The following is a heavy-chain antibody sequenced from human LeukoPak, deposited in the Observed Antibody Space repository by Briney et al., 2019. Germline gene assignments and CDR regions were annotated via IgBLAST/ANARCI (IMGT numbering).Heavy chain of an antibody. CDR2: IYHTGST. Sequence: PSETLSLTCTVSGGSISSSSYYWGWIRQPPGKGLEWIGEIYHTGSTNYNPSLKSRVTMSVDKSKNQLSLKLSSVTAADTAFYYCARDSGGLDYWGLGTLVIVSS. J-gene: IGHJ4*02. D-gene: IGHD1-26*01. V-gene: IGHV4-39*07. CDR3: ARDSGGLDY. CDR1: GGSISSSSYY.